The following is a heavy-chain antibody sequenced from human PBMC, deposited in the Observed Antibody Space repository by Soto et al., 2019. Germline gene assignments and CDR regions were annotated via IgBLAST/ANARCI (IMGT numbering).Heavy chain of an antibody. CDR3: ARDTYDDY. J-gene: IGHJ4*02. Sequence: EVQLVESGGGLVQPGGSLRLSCAASGVTVSNNYMSWVRQAPGKGLEWVSVIYSGGRTYYADSVKGRFLISRDSSKNTLYLQMNSLRAEDTAVYYCARDTYDDYRGQGTLVTVSS. CDR2: IYSGGRT. D-gene: IGHD3-3*01. V-gene: IGHV3-66*01. CDR1: GVTVSNNY.